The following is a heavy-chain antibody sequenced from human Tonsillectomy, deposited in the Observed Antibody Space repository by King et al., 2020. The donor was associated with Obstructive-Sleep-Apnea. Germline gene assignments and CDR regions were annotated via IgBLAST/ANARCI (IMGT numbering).Heavy chain of an antibody. CDR3: AKDQEPLTMIVVVTDDAFDI. CDR1: GFTFSSYA. CDR2: ISGSGGST. Sequence: EVQLVESGGGLVQPGGSLRLSCAASGFTFSSYAMSWVRQAPGKGLEWVSAISGSGGSTYYADSVRGRFTISRDNAKNTLYLQMNSLRAEDTAVYYCAKDQEPLTMIVVVTDDAFDIWGQGTMVTVSS. D-gene: IGHD3-22*01. V-gene: IGHV3-23*04. J-gene: IGHJ3*02.